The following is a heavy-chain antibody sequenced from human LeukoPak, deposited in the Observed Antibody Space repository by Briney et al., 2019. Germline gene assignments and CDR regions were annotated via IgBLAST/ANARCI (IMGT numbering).Heavy chain of an antibody. V-gene: IGHV3-23*01. J-gene: IGHJ6*02. CDR2: ISGSGGST. CDR3: AKYQVPAADPYYYYGMDV. D-gene: IGHD2-2*01. CDR1: GFTFSSYA. Sequence: PRGSLRLSCAASGFTFSSYAMSWVRQAPGKGLEWVSAISGSGGSTYYADSVKGRFTISRDNSKNTLYLQMNSLRAEDTAVYYCAKYQVPAADPYYYYGMDVWGQGTTVTVSS.